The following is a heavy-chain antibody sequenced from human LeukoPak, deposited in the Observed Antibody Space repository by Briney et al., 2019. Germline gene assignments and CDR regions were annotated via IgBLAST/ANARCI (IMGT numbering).Heavy chain of an antibody. CDR3: VTSFDYSDFY. D-gene: IGHD4-11*01. V-gene: IGHV1-2*06. CDR2: INPDTGGT. Sequence: ASVKVSCKASGYTFTNFYIHWVRQAPGQGLEWMGRINPDTGGTNFAQKFQDRVTVTRDTSIGTAFLELSSLTSGDAAVYYCVTSFDYSDFYWGQGTLVIVS. CDR1: GYTFTNFY. J-gene: IGHJ4*02.